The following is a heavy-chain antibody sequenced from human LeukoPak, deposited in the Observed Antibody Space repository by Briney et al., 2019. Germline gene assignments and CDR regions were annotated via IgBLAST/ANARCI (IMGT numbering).Heavy chain of an antibody. CDR2: INPSGGST. CDR3: AIGGGDSSSFSAFEI. D-gene: IGHD6-6*01. V-gene: IGHV1-46*01. J-gene: IGHJ3*02. CDR1: GYTFTSYY. Sequence: ASVKVSCKASGYTFTSYYMHWVRQAPGQGLEWMGIINPSGGSTSYAQKFQGRVTRTRDTSTSTVYMELSSLRSEDTAVYYCAIGGGDSSSFSAFEIWGQGTMFTVSS.